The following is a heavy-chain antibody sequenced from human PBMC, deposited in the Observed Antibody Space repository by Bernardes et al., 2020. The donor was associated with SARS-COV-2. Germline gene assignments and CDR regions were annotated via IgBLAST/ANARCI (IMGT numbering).Heavy chain of an antibody. V-gene: IGHV4-38-2*01. D-gene: IGHD3-16*01. J-gene: IGHJ4*01. CDR1: GSSISTDYY. Sequence: SETQSLTCAVSGSSISTDYYWAWIRQPPGKGLEWIGSVHHSENTYYNPSLNSRVTISVDTSKNHLSLKLTSVTAADTAVYYCARDGTYYEGFFDSWGQEPWSPSPQ. CDR2: VHHSENT. CDR3: ARDGTYYEGFFDS.